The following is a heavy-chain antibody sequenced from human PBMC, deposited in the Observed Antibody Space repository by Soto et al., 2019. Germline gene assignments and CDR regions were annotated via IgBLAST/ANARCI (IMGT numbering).Heavy chain of an antibody. D-gene: IGHD4-17*01. CDR3: ARGGSDYGPDGYYYYYYMDV. CDR2: INWNGGST. Sequence: EVQLVESGGGVVRPGGSLRLSCAASGFTFDDYGMSWVRQAPGKGLEWVSGINWNGGSTGYADSVKGRFTISRDNAKNSLYLQMNSLRAEDTALYHCARGGSDYGPDGYYYYYYMDVWGKGTTVTVSS. V-gene: IGHV3-20*01. J-gene: IGHJ6*03. CDR1: GFTFDDYG.